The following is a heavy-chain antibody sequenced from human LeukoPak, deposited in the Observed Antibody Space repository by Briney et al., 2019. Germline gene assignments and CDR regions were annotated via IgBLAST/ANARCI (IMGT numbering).Heavy chain of an antibody. D-gene: IGHD2-2*01. CDR3: TKCTTTCYANAFHI. J-gene: IGHJ3*02. V-gene: IGHV3-23*01. CDR1: GFTFSSFA. CDR2: ISGSGGDT. Sequence: GGSLRLSCAASGFTFSSFAMSWVRQAPGKGLGWVSAISGSGGDTEYADSVKGRSTISRDNSKNTLNLQMNSLRVEDTAVYYCTKCTTTCYANAFHIWGQGTMVTVSS.